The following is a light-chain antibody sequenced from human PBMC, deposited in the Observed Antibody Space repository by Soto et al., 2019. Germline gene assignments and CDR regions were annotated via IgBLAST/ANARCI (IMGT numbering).Light chain of an antibody. V-gene: IGKV1-8*01. CDR3: KQYYSYPIT. Sequence: AIRITQSPASFSASTGARGTITGRGRQGISSYLAWYHQKPGKAPKLLIYAAFNLQSGVPSRFRGSRSGTAFTITIRCLQSEDFETYYCKQYYSYPITFGQGTRLEIK. J-gene: IGKJ5*01. CDR1: QGISSY. CDR2: AAF.